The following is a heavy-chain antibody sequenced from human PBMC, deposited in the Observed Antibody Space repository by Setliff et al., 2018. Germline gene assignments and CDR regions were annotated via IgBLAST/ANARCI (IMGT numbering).Heavy chain of an antibody. CDR2: VYPGDSET. V-gene: IGHV5-51*01. J-gene: IGHJ5*02. Sequence: GASLKISCEASGYSFPSYWIGWVRQMPGKGLEWVGSVYPGDSETRYSPSFQGQVTISADKSIGTAYLQWSSLKASDTAIYYCGRSPGLAEGGSWFAPWGQGTLVTVSS. CDR3: GRSPGLAEGGSWFAP. D-gene: IGHD6-13*01. CDR1: GYSFPSYW.